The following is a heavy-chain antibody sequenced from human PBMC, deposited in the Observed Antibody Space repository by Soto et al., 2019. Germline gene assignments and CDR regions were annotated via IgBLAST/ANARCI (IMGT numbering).Heavy chain of an antibody. D-gene: IGHD5-12*01. Sequence: EVQLVESGGGVGRPGGSLRLSCAASGFTFDDYGMSWVRQAPGKGLEWVSGINWNGGSTGYADSVKGRFTISRDNAKNSLYLQMNSLRAEDTALYYCARDLYSGDDWGGFDYWGQGTLVTVSS. CDR3: ARDLYSGDDWGGFDY. J-gene: IGHJ4*02. V-gene: IGHV3-20*04. CDR2: INWNGGST. CDR1: GFTFDDYG.